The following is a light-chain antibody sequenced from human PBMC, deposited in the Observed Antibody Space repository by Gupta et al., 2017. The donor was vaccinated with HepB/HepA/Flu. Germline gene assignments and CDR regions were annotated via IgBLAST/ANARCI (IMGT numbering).Light chain of an antibody. J-gene: IGLJ2*01. V-gene: IGLV1-40*01. CDR2: TNN. CDR3: QSYDSSLSASV. Sequence: QSVXTQPPXXSGAPGQRVXLSCTGRSSSIGAGYDVHWYQHLPGTAPKLLIYTNNNRPSGVPDRFSASKSGTSASLAITGLQAEDEADYYCQSYDSSLSASVFGGGTKLTVL. CDR1: SSSIGAGYD.